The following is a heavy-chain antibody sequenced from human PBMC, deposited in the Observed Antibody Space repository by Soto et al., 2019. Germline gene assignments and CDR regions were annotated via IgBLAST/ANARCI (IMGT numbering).Heavy chain of an antibody. Sequence: GGSLGLSCAASGFTFSSYSMNWVRQAPGKGLEWVSSISSSSSYIYYADSVKGRFTISRDNAKNSLYLQMNSLRAEDTAVYYCARDTAIAARPRPPYYYGMDVWGQGTTVTVSS. V-gene: IGHV3-21*01. CDR2: ISSSSSYI. D-gene: IGHD6-6*01. CDR3: ARDTAIAARPRPPYYYGMDV. J-gene: IGHJ6*02. CDR1: GFTFSSYS.